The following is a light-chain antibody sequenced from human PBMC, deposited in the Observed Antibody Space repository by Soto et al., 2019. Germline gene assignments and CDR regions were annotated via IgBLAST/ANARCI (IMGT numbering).Light chain of an antibody. Sequence: EKVMTQSPATLSMSPGERATLSCRASQSVGSFLAWYQQKPGKAPRLLIYGASTRATGIPARFSGSGSGTEFTLTFSSLQSEDFAVYYCQQYTNWPSWTFGQGTRWISN. CDR1: QSVGSF. J-gene: IGKJ1*01. CDR3: QQYTNWPSWT. V-gene: IGKV3-15*01. CDR2: GAS.